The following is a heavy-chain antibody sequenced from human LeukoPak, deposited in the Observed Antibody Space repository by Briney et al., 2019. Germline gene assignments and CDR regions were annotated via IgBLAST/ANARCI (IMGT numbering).Heavy chain of an antibody. CDR3: TRESGAFSPFGF. J-gene: IGHJ4*02. V-gene: IGHV4-4*02. D-gene: IGHD1-26*01. Sequence: SETLSLTCAVSGGSILTTNWWSWVRQPPGKGLEWIREVHLSGASNYNPSLKSRVNMSIDKSKNQLSLELTSVTAADPAIYYCTRESGAFSPFGFWGQGTLVTVSS. CDR1: GGSILTTNW. CDR2: VHLSGAS.